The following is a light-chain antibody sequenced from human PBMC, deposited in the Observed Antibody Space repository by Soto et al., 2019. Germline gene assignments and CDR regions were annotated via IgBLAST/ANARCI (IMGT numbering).Light chain of an antibody. J-gene: IGKJ2*01. V-gene: IGKV3-20*01. CDR1: QSVRSTY. CDR2: GAS. Sequence: EIVLTQSPGTLSLSPGERATLSCRASQSVRSTYFAWYQQKPGQAPRLLIYGASSRATGIPDRFSGSVSGTDCTLTITRLEPEDFAVFYCQQYGTSPGAFGHGTKLEIK. CDR3: QQYGTSPGA.